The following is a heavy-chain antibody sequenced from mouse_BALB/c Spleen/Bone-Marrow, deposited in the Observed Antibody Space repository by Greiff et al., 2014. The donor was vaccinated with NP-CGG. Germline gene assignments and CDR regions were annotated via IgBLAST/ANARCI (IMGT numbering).Heavy chain of an antibody. J-gene: IGHJ2*01. CDR1: GYVFSTYW. CDR2: IYPGDGDT. CDR3: ARGGISVDY. Sequence: LQESGAELVRPGSSVKISCESSGYVFSTYWINWVKQRPGQGLEWIGQIYPGDGDTDYNGKFKDKATLTADKSSNTAHMQLSSLTSEDSAVYFCARGGISVDYWGQGTTLTVSS. V-gene: IGHV1-80*01.